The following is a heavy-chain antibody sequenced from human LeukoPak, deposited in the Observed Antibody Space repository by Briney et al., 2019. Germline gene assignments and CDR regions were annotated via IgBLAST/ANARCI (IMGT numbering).Heavy chain of an antibody. CDR3: ARGGYYGSGKGSDV. Sequence: PSETLSLTCADYGGSFSGYYWSWIRQPPGKGLEWIGEINHSGSTNYNPSLKSRVAISVDTSKNQFSLKLSSVTAADTAVYYCARGGYYGSGKGSDVWGQGTTVTVSS. CDR2: INHSGST. D-gene: IGHD3-10*01. CDR1: GGSFSGYY. V-gene: IGHV4-34*01. J-gene: IGHJ6*02.